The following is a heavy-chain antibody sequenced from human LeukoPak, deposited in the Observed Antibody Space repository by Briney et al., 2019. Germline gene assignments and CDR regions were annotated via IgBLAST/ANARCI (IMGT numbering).Heavy chain of an antibody. J-gene: IGHJ3*02. V-gene: IGHV4-31*03. CDR2: IYYSGST. CDR3: ASKVGNGGAFDI. Sequence: SQTLSLTCTVSGGSISSGGYYWSWIRQHPGKGLEWIGYIYYSGSTYYNPSLRSRVTISVDTSKNQFSLKLSSVTAADTAVYYCASKVGNGGAFDIWGQGTKVTVSS. D-gene: IGHD2-2*01. CDR1: GGSISSGGYY.